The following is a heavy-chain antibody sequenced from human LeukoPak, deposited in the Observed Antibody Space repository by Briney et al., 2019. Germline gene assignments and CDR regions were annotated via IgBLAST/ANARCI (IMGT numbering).Heavy chain of an antibody. V-gene: IGHV1-2*06. Sequence: ASVKVSCKASGYTFTGYYMHWVRQAPGQGLEWMGRINPNSGGTNYAQKFQGRVTMTRDTSISTAYMELSRLRSDDTAVYYCARGRTPPTGAFDIWGQGTMVTVSS. CDR3: ARGRTPPTGAFDI. D-gene: IGHD4-17*01. J-gene: IGHJ3*02. CDR1: GYTFTGYY. CDR2: INPNSGGT.